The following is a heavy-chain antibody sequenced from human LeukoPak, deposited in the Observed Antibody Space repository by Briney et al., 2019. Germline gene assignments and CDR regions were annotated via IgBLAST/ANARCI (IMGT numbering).Heavy chain of an antibody. D-gene: IGHD1-26*01. CDR2: INISGSNK. V-gene: IGHV3-11*01. CDR3: AKEVGSPISSGMGV. CDR1: GFTFSDYD. Sequence: GGSLRLSCAASGFTFSDYDMHWIRQAPGKGLEWVADINISGSNKYYADSVKGRFTISSDNAKNSLYLQMNSLRAEDTAVYYCAKEVGSPISSGMGVGGRGTTVTVST. J-gene: IGHJ6*01.